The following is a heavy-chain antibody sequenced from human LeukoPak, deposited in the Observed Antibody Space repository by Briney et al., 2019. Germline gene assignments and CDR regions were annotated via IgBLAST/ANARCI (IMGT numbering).Heavy chain of an antibody. J-gene: IGHJ4*02. D-gene: IGHD6-13*01. Sequence: SETLSLTCTVSGGSISSYYWNWIRQAPGKGLEWIGFIYSSGSTNYNPSLKSRVTMSVDTSKNQFSLKLRSVTDADTAVYHCARGGSSTWRIGYYSDFWGQGTLVTVSS. CDR1: GGSISSYY. CDR3: ARGGSSTWRIGYYSDF. V-gene: IGHV4-59*01. CDR2: IYSSGST.